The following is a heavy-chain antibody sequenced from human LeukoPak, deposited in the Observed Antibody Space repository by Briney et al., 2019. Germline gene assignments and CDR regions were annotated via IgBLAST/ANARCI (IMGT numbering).Heavy chain of an antibody. CDR2: FDPEDGET. V-gene: IGHV1-24*01. CDR3: ATVGMLCSSTSCSDY. D-gene: IGHD2-2*01. J-gene: IGHJ4*02. Sequence: ASVKVSCKVSGYTLTELSMHWVRQAPGKGLEWMGGFDPEDGETIYAQKFQGRVTMTEDTSTDTAYMELSSLRSEDTAVYYCATVGMLCSSTSCSDYWGQGTLVTVSS. CDR1: GYTLTELS.